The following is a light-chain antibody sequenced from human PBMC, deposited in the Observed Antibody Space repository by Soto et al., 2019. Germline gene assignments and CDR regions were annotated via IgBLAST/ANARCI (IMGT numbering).Light chain of an antibody. CDR3: QQTYNTPPWT. CDR2: VAT. J-gene: IGKJ2*02. CDR1: ENIGSY. V-gene: IGKV1-39*01. Sequence: VQMTQSPSSLSASVGDRVTISCRASENIGSYLNWYQHKAGGAPKLLISVATKLQSGVPSRISGSGSGTDFSLTISSLQVEDLATYYCQQTYNTPPWTFGQGTKLELK.